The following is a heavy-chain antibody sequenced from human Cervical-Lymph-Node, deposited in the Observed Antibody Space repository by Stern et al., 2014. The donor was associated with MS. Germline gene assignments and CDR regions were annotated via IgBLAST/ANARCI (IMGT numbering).Heavy chain of an antibody. J-gene: IGHJ4*02. CDR3: ARGGAVTTSDYYLDY. CDR1: GFTFSYHA. Sequence: LQLVESGGGVVQPGRSLRLSCAASGFTFSYHAMHWVRQAPGKGLEWVALIEYDGSDKIGADSGKGGFTISRGNSRNTLYLQMNSLRVDDTAVYYCARGGAVTTSDYYLDYWGQGILVTVSS. CDR2: IEYDGSDK. D-gene: IGHD4-17*01. V-gene: IGHV3-30*01.